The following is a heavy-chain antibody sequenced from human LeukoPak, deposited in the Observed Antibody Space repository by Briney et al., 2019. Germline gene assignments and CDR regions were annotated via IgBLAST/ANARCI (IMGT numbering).Heavy chain of an antibody. CDR3: SSSYFYDGNRYFDY. J-gene: IGHJ4*02. CDR2: IYYTGST. D-gene: IGHD3-22*01. V-gene: IGHV4-59*08. CDR1: GGSITSYY. Sequence: SETLSLTCNVSGGSITSYYWNWIRQPPGKGLEWIGYIYYTGSTNSNPSLKSRLTISLDTSKKQFSLKLSSVAAAATPINYFSSSYFYDGNRYFDYWGQGALVTVSS.